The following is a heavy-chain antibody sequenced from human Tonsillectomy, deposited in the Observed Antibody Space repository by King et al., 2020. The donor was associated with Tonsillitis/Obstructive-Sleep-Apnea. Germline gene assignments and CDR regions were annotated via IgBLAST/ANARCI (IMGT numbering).Heavy chain of an antibody. J-gene: IGHJ4*02. Sequence: QLQESGPGLVKPSETLSLTCTVSGGSISSGNYYWGWIRQPPGKGLEWIGSIHYSGSTHYNPSLKSRVTISVDTSKNQFSLKLSSVTAADTAMYYCAVHRGYCFTTSCPSFDFWGQGTLVTLSS. D-gene: IGHD2-2*01. CDR2: IHYSGST. CDR3: AVHRGYCFTTSCPSFDF. CDR1: GGSISSGNYY. V-gene: IGHV4-39*01.